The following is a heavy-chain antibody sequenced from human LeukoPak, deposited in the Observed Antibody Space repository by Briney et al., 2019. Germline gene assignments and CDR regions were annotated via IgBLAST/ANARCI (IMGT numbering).Heavy chain of an antibody. Sequence: SETLSLTCAVYGGSFSGYYCSWIRQPPGKGLEWIGSIYHSGSTYYNPSLQSRVTISIETSKNQFSLRLNSVTAADTAMYYCAKSGGYGLIDYWGQGTLVTVSS. D-gene: IGHD1-26*01. V-gene: IGHV4-34*01. CDR2: IYHSGST. CDR1: GGSFSGYY. CDR3: AKSGGYGLIDY. J-gene: IGHJ4*02.